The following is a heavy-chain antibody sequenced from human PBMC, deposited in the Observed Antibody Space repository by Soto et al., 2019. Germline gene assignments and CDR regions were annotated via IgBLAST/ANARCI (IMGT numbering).Heavy chain of an antibody. D-gene: IGHD3-22*01. J-gene: IGHJ6*04. CDR2: ISWDGGST. Sequence: EVQLVESGGVVVQPGGSLRLSCAASGFTFDDYTMHWVRQAPGKGLEWVSLISWDGGSTYYADSVKGRFTISRDNSKNSLYLQVNSLRTEDTVVYYCAKDISSGYYSPGYYYCMDVWGDGSTVTVAS. CDR3: AKDISSGYYSPGYYYCMDV. V-gene: IGHV3-43*01. CDR1: GFTFDDYT.